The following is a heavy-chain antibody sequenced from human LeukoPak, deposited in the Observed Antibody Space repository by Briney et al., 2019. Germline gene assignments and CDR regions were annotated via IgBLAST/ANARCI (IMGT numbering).Heavy chain of an antibody. D-gene: IGHD6-19*01. CDR2: INHSGST. J-gene: IGHJ6*02. Sequence: PSETLSLTCAVYGGSFSGYYWSWIRQPPGKGLEWIGEINHSGSTNYNPSLKSRVTISVDTSKNQFSLKLSSVTAADTAVYYCARGQGSGWRYYYYGMDVRGQGTTVTVSS. V-gene: IGHV4-34*01. CDR3: ARGQGSGWRYYYYGMDV. CDR1: GGSFSGYY.